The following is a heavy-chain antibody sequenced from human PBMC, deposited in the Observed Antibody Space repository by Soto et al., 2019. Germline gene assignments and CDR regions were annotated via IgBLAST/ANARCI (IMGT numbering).Heavy chain of an antibody. J-gene: IGHJ3*02. CDR2: ISGSGGST. Sequence: EVQLLESGGGLVQPGGSLRLSCAASGFTFSSYAMSWVRQAPGKGLEWVSAISGSGGSTYYADSVKGRFTISRDNSKNTQYLKMNSLRAEDTAVDYCARDQPGGGCYFFASSLDIWGQGTMVTVSS. D-gene: IGHD6-19*01. V-gene: IGHV3-23*01. CDR3: ARDQPGGGCYFFASSLDI. CDR1: GFTFSSYA.